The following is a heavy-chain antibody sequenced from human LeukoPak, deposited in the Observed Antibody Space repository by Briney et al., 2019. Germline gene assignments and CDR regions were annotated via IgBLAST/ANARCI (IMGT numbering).Heavy chain of an antibody. Sequence: SETLSLTCTVSGGSVSSTTYYWGWIRQSSGKGLEWIGEINHSGSTNYNPSLKSRVTISVDTSKNQFSLKLSSVTAADTAVYYCAGGGPNDYTDYWGQGTLVTVSS. J-gene: IGHJ4*02. V-gene: IGHV4-39*07. CDR3: AGGGPNDYTDY. CDR1: GGSVSSTTYY. CDR2: INHSGST.